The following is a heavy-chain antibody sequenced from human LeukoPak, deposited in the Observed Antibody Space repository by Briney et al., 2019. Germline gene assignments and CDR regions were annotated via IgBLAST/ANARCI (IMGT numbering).Heavy chain of an antibody. V-gene: IGHV3-15*01. Sequence: GGSLRLSCAASGFTFSNTRMTWVRQGPGKGLEWVGRIKSKTDGGTTDYAAPVKGRFTISRDDSENTLYLQMSSLKTEDTAVYYCMTSATVVTGHWGQGTLVTVSS. D-gene: IGHD4-23*01. CDR1: GFTFSNTR. CDR3: MTSATVVTGH. J-gene: IGHJ4*02. CDR2: IKSKTDGGTT.